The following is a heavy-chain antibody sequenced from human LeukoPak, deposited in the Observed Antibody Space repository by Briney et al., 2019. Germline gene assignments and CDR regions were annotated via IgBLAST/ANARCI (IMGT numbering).Heavy chain of an antibody. CDR3: ARSYCSSTSFKKGSYYYYMDV. Sequence: GGSLRLSCAASGFTFSSDWMHWVCQTPEKGLVWVSRISPDGSSTTYVDSVKGRFTISRDNAKNTLYLQMNSLRADDTAVYYCARSYCSSTSFKKGSYYYYMDVWGKGTTVTVSS. J-gene: IGHJ6*03. V-gene: IGHV3-74*01. D-gene: IGHD2-2*01. CDR2: ISPDGSST. CDR1: GFTFSSDW.